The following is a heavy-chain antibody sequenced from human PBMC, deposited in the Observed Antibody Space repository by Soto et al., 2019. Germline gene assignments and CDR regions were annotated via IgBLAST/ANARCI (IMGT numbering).Heavy chain of an antibody. V-gene: IGHV4-31*03. D-gene: IGHD3-10*01. J-gene: IGHJ4*01. CDR2: IYYSGST. CDR3: ARGVTMVRGVIHTPYFDY. CDR1: GGSISSGGYY. Sequence: SETLSLTCTVSGGSISSGGYYWSWIRQHPGKGLEWIGYIYYSGSTYYNPSLKSRVTISVDTSKNQFSLKLSSVTAADTAVYYCARGVTMVRGVIHTPYFDYWGHGTLVTVSS.